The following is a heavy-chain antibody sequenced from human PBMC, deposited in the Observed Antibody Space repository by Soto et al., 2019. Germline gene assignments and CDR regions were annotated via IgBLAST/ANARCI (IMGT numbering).Heavy chain of an antibody. CDR2: IYPGDSDT. Sequence: PGESLKISCKGSGYSFTSYWIGWVRQMPGKGLEWMGIIYPGDSDTRYSPSFQGQVTISADKSISTAYLQWSSLKASDTAMYYCARHRVDSHYDSSGYYYYYYGMDVWGQGTTVTVSS. V-gene: IGHV5-51*01. J-gene: IGHJ6*02. D-gene: IGHD3-22*01. CDR3: ARHRVDSHYDSSGYYYYYYGMDV. CDR1: GYSFTSYW.